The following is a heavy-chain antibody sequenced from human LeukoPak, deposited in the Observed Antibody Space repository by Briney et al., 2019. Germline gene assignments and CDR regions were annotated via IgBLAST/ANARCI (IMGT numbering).Heavy chain of an antibody. CDR2: IRYDGSDT. V-gene: IGHV3-30*02. Sequence: AQCLRPSCVAAAFTFSSNGMHWVRQAPSNLLGWVAFIRYDGSDTYYADSVKGRFTISRDNSKNTLYLQMNSLRAEDTAVNYCAKDRYSSSWYSLKEYFQHWGQGTLVTVSS. CDR3: AKDRYSSSWYSLKEYFQH. CDR1: AFTFSSNG. J-gene: IGHJ1*01. D-gene: IGHD6-13*01.